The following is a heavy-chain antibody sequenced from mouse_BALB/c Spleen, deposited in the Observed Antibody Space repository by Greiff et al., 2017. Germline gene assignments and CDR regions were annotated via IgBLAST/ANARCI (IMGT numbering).Heavy chain of an antibody. Sequence: QVQLQQSGAELVRPGASVTLSCKASGYTFTDYEMHWVKQTPVHGLEWIGAIDPETGGTAYNQKFKGKATLTAAKSSSTAYMELRSLTSEDSAVYYCTSRTTEVAAPFDSGGKGTSRTASS. V-gene: IGHV1-15*01. CDR2: IDPETGGT. D-gene: IGHD1-1*01. CDR3: TSRTTEVAAPFDS. CDR1: GYTFTDYE. J-gene: IGHJ2*03.